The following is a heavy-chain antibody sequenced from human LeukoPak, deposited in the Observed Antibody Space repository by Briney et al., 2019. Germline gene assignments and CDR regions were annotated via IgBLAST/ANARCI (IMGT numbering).Heavy chain of an antibody. V-gene: IGHV3-48*01. CDR1: GFTFSSYN. D-gene: IGHD2-2*01. CDR3: AKVVPAADVVY. Sequence: PGGSLRLSCAASGFTFSSYNMNWVRQAPGKGLEWVSFISSTSNTIYYADSVKGRFTISRDNAKNSLYLQMNSLRAEDTAAYYCAKVVPAADVVYWGQGTLVTVSS. CDR2: ISSTSNTI. J-gene: IGHJ4*02.